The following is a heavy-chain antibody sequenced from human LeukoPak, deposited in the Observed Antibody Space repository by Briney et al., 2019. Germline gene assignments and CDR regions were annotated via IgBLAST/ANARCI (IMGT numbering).Heavy chain of an antibody. CDR3: ARPIEWCGYDYPVFDY. D-gene: IGHD5-12*01. CDR1: GGSISSGSFY. J-gene: IGHJ4*02. Sequence: ASETLSLTCTVSGGSISSGSFYWGWIRQPPGKGLEWIGSIYYRGSTFYNPSLTSRVTMSVDTPKNQLSLRLSSVTAADTAVYFCARPIEWCGYDYPVFDYWGQGTLVTVSS. V-gene: IGHV4-39*01. CDR2: IYYRGST.